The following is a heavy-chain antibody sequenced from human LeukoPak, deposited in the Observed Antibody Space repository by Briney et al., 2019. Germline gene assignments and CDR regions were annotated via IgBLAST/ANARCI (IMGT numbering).Heavy chain of an antibody. CDR1: GFTFSSYG. V-gene: IGHV3-30*18. CDR3: AKLYYYDSSGYYYPTDY. D-gene: IGHD3-22*01. Sequence: GGSLRLSCAASGFTFSSYGMHWVRQAPGKGLEWVAVISYDGSNKYYADSVKGRFTISRDNSKNTLYLQMNSLRAEDTAVYYCAKLYYYDSSGYYYPTDYWGQGTLATVSS. J-gene: IGHJ4*02. CDR2: ISYDGSNK.